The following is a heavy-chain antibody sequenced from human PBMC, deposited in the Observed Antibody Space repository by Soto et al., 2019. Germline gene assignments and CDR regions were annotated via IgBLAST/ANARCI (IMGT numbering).Heavy chain of an antibody. CDR1: GGSVSSGDYY. V-gene: IGHV4-61*08. D-gene: IGHD5-18*01. CDR2: IYYSGNT. Sequence: QVQLQESGPGLVKPSETLSLTCTVSGGSVSSGDYYWSWIWQPPGKGLEWIGYIYYSGNTNYNPSLKSLVIISVDTSKNLFSLKLTSVTAADTAVYYCARIPVDTSMIYWLDPWGQGTLVTVSS. CDR3: ARIPVDTSMIYWLDP. J-gene: IGHJ5*02.